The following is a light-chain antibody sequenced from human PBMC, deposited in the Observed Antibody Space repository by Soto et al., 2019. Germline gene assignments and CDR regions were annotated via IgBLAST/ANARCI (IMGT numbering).Light chain of an antibody. Sequence: IQLTQSPSTLSASVGDRVTIACRASQSISRWLAWYQQKPGKAPKVLIWEASSLHSGVPSRFSGSGSGTEFTLTISSLQPDEFATYNCPQYKCYSTWTGGQKTKVQIK. V-gene: IGKV1-5*01. CDR1: QSISRW. CDR2: EAS. J-gene: IGKJ1*01. CDR3: PQYKCYSTWT.